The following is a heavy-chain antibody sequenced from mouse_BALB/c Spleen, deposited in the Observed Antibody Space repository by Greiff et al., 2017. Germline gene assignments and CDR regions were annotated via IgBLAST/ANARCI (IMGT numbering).Heavy chain of an antibody. Sequence: QVQLQQSGAELVRPGVSVKISCKGSGYTFTDYAMHWVKQSHAKSLEWIGVISTYYGDASYNQKFKGKATLTVDKSSSTAHMELRSLASEDSAVYYCARMGDYDVYFDYWGQGTTLTVSS. CDR2: ISTYYGDA. V-gene: IGHV1S137*01. CDR1: GYTFTDYA. D-gene: IGHD2-4*01. J-gene: IGHJ2*01. CDR3: ARMGDYDVYFDY.